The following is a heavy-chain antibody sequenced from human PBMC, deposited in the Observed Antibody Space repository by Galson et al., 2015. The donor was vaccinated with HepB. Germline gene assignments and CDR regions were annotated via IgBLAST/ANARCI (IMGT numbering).Heavy chain of an antibody. CDR3: ARGGDLLWFGEEFDP. D-gene: IGHD3-10*01. CDR1: GYTFTSYY. J-gene: IGHJ5*02. Sequence: SVKVSCKASGYTFTSYYMHWVRQAPGQGLEWMGIINPSGGSTSYAQKLQGRVTMTRDTSTSTVYMELSSLRSEDTAVYYCARGGDLLWFGEEFDPWGQGTLVTVSS. CDR2: INPSGGST. V-gene: IGHV1-46*04.